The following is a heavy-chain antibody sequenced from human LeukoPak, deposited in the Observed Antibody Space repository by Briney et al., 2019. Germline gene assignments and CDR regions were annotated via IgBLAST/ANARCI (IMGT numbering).Heavy chain of an antibody. J-gene: IGHJ4*02. D-gene: IGHD3-16*01. Sequence: PGGSLRLSCTASGFTFSNYWMNWVRQAPGKGLEWVANIKQDGSEKDYVDSVKGRFTISRDNAKNSLYLQMNSLRAEDTAVYYCARDSDVPFDYWGQGTLVTVSS. CDR3: ARDSDVPFDY. V-gene: IGHV3-7*01. CDR2: IKQDGSEK. CDR1: GFTFSNYW.